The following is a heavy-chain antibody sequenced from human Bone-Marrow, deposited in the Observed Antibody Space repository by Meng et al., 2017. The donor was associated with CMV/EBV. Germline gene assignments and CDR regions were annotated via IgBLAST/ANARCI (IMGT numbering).Heavy chain of an antibody. J-gene: IGHJ6*02. D-gene: IGHD2-2*01. Sequence: GASLKISCAASGFTFSSYSMNWVRQAPGKGLEWVSSISSSSSYIYYADSVKGRFTISRDNAKNSLYLQMNSLRAEDTAVYYCARDHRGYCSSTSCYWEDYYYYGMDVWGQGTTVTVSS. CDR2: ISSSSSYI. CDR1: GFTFSSYS. CDR3: ARDHRGYCSSTSCYWEDYYYYGMDV. V-gene: IGHV3-21*01.